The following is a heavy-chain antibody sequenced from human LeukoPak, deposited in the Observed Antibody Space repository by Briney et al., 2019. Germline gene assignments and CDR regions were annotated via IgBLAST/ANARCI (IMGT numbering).Heavy chain of an antibody. V-gene: IGHV1-2*02. CDR1: GYTFTGYY. CDR2: INPNSGGT. D-gene: IGHD3-16*01. Sequence: ASVKVSCKASGYTFTGYYTQWVRQAPGQGLEWMGWINPNSGGTNYAQKFQGRVTMTGDTYITTAYMELSRLSSDDTAVYYCARALISDDYVFMDVWGQGTTVTVSS. CDR3: ARALISDDYVFMDV. J-gene: IGHJ6*02.